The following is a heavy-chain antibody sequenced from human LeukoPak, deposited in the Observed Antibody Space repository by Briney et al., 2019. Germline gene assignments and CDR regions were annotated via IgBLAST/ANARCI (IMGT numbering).Heavy chain of an antibody. J-gene: IGHJ4*02. CDR2: ISYDGSNK. Sequence: GGSLRLSCAASGFTFSSYAMSWVRQAPGKGLEWVAVISYDGSNKYYADSVKGRFTISRDNSKNTLYLQMNSLRAEDTAVYYCAKEDDFCFDYWGQGTLVTVSS. CDR3: AKEDDFCFDY. CDR1: GFTFSSYA. V-gene: IGHV3-30-3*01. D-gene: IGHD3-3*01.